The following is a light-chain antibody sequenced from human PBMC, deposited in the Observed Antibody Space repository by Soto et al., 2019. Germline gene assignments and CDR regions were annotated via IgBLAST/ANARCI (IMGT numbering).Light chain of an antibody. CDR1: SSDVGGYNS. CDR2: EVT. V-gene: IGLV2-8*01. Sequence: QSALTQPPSASGSPGQSVTISCTGTSSDVGGYNSVSWYQQHPGKGPKLLLYEVTKRTSGVPDRFSGSKSGNTASLPVSGLEADVVADYYCSSNAGSSRLVFGGGTKVTVL. J-gene: IGLJ2*01. CDR3: SSNAGSSRLV.